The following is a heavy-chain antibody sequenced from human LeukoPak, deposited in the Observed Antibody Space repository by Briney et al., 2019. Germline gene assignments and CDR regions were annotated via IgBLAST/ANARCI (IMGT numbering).Heavy chain of an antibody. D-gene: IGHD3-3*01. Sequence: PGGSLRLSCAASGFTFSSYAMGWVRQAPGKGLEWVSAISGSGGSTYYADSVKGRFTISRDNSKNTLYLQMNSLRAEDTAVYYCAKMCCIEWLLTYYFDYWGQGTLVTVSS. V-gene: IGHV3-23*01. J-gene: IGHJ4*02. CDR2: ISGSGGST. CDR3: AKMCCIEWLLTYYFDY. CDR1: GFTFSSYA.